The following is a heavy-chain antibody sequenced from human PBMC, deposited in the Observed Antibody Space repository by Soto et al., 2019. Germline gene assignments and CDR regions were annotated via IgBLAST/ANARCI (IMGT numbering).Heavy chain of an antibody. CDR3: ARDYSSSWYYFDY. V-gene: IGHV1-69*04. J-gene: IGHJ4*02. CDR2: IIPILGIA. D-gene: IGHD6-13*01. CDR1: GGTFSSYT. Sequence: SVKVSCKASGGTFSSYTISWVRQAPGQGLEWMGKIIPILGIANYAQKFQGRVTITADKSTSTAYMELSSLRSEDTAVYYCARDYSSSWYYFDYWGQGTLVTVSS.